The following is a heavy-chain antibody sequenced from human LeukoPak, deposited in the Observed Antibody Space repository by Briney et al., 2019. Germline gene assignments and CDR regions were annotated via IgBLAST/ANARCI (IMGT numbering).Heavy chain of an antibody. CDR1: GFTFTSYW. V-gene: IGHV3-7*04. CDR2: IRQDGSEK. Sequence: GGSLRLSCAASGFTFTSYWMTWVRQAPGKGLEWVANIRQDGSEKHSVDSVKGRFTISRDSAKSSLYLQMNSLRAEDTAMYYCARWSGSRHSVDYWGQGTLVTVSS. CDR3: ARWSGSRHSVDY. D-gene: IGHD1-26*01. J-gene: IGHJ4*02.